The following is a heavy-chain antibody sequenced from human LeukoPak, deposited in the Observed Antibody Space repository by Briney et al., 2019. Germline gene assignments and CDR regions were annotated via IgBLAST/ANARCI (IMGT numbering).Heavy chain of an antibody. CDR3: AVAYCGGDCIYYFDY. V-gene: IGHV1-69*13. J-gene: IGHJ4*02. CDR2: IIPIFGTA. Sequence: SVTVSCKASGGTFSSYAISWVRQAPGQGLEWMGGIIPIFGTANYAQKFQGRVTITADESTSTAYMELSSLRSEDTAVYYCAVAYCGGDCIYYFDYWGQGTLVTVSS. D-gene: IGHD2-21*02. CDR1: GGTFSSYA.